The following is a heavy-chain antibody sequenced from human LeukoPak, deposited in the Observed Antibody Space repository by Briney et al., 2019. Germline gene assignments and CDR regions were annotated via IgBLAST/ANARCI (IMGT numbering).Heavy chain of an antibody. V-gene: IGHV1-69*13. D-gene: IGHD2-2*02. Sequence: SVKVSCKASGGTFSSYAISWVRQAPGQGLEWMGGIIPIFGTANYAQKFQGRVTITADESTSTAYMELSSLRSEDTAVYYCAREGSRGYQLLYPRPGAFVFWGQGTMVTVSS. J-gene: IGHJ3*01. CDR2: IIPIFGTA. CDR3: AREGSRGYQLLYPRPGAFVF. CDR1: GGTFSSYA.